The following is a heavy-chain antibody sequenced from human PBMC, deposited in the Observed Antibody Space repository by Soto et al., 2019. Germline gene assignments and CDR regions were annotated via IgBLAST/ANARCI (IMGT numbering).Heavy chain of an antibody. J-gene: IGHJ3*02. D-gene: IGHD6-19*01. Sequence: VQLLESGGGLVQPGGSLRLSCAASGFTFSSYAMSWVRQAPGKGLEWVSAITGSGGSTYYADSVKGRFTISRDNSKNTLFLQMNSLRADDTAVYYCARDSSGWHDAFDIWGQGTMVTVSS. V-gene: IGHV3-23*01. CDR2: ITGSGGST. CDR3: ARDSSGWHDAFDI. CDR1: GFTFSSYA.